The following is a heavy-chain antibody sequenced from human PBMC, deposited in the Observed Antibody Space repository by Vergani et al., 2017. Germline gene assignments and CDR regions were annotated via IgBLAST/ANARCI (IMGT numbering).Heavy chain of an antibody. CDR3: ARQPYGAMVFGSFPYYFDY. D-gene: IGHD5-18*01. CDR1: GGSISSSSYY. V-gene: IGHV4-39*01. CDR2: IYYSGST. J-gene: IGHJ4*02. Sequence: QLQLQESGPGLVKPSETLSLTCTVSGGSISSSSYYWGWIRQPPGKGLEWIGSIYYSGSTYYNPSLKSRVTISVDTSKNPFALKLSSVTAADTAVYYCARQPYGAMVFGSFPYYFDYWGQGTLVTVSS.